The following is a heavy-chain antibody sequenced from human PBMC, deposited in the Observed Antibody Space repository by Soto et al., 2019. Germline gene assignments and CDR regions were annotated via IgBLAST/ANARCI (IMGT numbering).Heavy chain of an antibody. CDR1: GFTFSSNA. D-gene: IGHD3-10*01. CDR3: AKQRAGFGSGSDTYYFDY. CDR2: ISGSGGTT. J-gene: IGHJ4*02. V-gene: IGHV3-23*01. Sequence: EVQLLESGGGLVQPGGSLRISCIGSGFTFSSNAMSWVRQAPGKGLEWVSAISGSGGTTYYADSVKGRFAVSRDNSNHTLYLQMNRLRAEDTAVYYCAKQRAGFGSGSDTYYFDYWGQGTLVTVSS.